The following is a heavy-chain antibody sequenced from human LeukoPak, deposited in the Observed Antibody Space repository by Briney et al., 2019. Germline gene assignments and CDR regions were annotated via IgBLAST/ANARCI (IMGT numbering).Heavy chain of an antibody. J-gene: IGHJ4*02. CDR2: ISYDGSNK. CDR3: ARGYYDFWSGYFDY. Sequence: QPWGVLRLSCAASGFTFSSYAMHWVRQAPGKGLEWVAVISYDGSNKYYADSVKGRFTISRDNSKNTLYLQMNSLRAEDTAVYYCARGYYDFWSGYFDYWGQGTLVTVSS. D-gene: IGHD3-3*01. V-gene: IGHV3-30-3*01. CDR1: GFTFSSYA.